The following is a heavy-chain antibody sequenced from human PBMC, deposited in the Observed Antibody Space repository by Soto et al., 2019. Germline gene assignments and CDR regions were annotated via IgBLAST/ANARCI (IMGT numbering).Heavy chain of an antibody. CDR3: ARGSTGYYYFDY. V-gene: IGHV6-1*01. Sequence: SQTLSLTCAISEDSVSSNTAAWNCIRQSPSRGLEWLGRTYYRSKWYNDYAVSVKSRITINPDTSKNQLSLQLNSVTPEDTAVYYCARGSTGYYYFDYWGQGTMVTVSS. CDR2: TYYRSKWYN. CDR1: EDSVSSNTAA. D-gene: IGHD6-19*01. J-gene: IGHJ4*02.